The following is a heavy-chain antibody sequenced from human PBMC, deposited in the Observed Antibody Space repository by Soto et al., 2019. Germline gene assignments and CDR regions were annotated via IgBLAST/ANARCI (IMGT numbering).Heavy chain of an antibody. D-gene: IGHD2-2*01. Sequence: QVQLQESGPGLVKPSETLSLTCTVSGGSISSYYWSWIRQPPGKGLEWIGYIYYSGSTNYNPSLKSRVTISVDTSKNQFSLKLSSVTAADTAVYYCARDGCSSTSCYPPYYYYGMDVWGQGTTVTVSS. CDR1: GGSISSYY. CDR2: IYYSGST. V-gene: IGHV4-59*01. CDR3: ARDGCSSTSCYPPYYYYGMDV. J-gene: IGHJ6*02.